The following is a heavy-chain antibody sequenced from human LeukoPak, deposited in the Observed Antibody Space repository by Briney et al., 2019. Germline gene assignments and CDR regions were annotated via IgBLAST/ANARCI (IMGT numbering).Heavy chain of an antibody. CDR3: SKAYSGSSWGRFDS. CDR2: INWNGGST. D-gene: IGHD1-26*01. J-gene: IGHJ4*02. V-gene: IGHV3-20*04. CDR1: GFTFDDYG. Sequence: GGSLRLSCAASGFTFDDYGMSWVRQAPGKGLEWVSGINWNGGSTGYADSVKGRFTTSRDNAKNSLYLQMNSLRLEDTAFYFCSKAYSGSSWGRFDSWGQGALVTVSS.